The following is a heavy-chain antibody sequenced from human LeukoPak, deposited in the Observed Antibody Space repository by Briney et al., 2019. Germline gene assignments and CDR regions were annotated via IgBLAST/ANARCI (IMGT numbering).Heavy chain of an antibody. Sequence: PSETLSLTCTVSGVSISSSDFLWGWIRQPPGKGLEWIGSIYHSGSTYYNPSLKSRVTITVDTSKNQFSLKLSSVTAADTAVYYCARVKGSGSYRADYWGQGTLVTVSS. CDR2: IYHSGST. J-gene: IGHJ4*02. V-gene: IGHV4-39*07. CDR1: GVSISSSDFL. D-gene: IGHD3-10*01. CDR3: ARVKGSGSYRADY.